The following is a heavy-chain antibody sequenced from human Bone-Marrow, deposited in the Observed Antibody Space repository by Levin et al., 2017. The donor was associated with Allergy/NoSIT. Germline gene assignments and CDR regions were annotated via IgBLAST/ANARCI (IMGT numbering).Heavy chain of an antibody. D-gene: IGHD3-10*01. CDR2: IKEDGSEK. V-gene: IGHV3-7*04. CDR3: ARDTLVRGAITDY. CDR1: GFTFSSYW. Sequence: GESLKISCTASGFTFSSYWMTWVRQAPGKGLEWVVNIKEDGSEKYYVDYVKGRFTISRDNAKNSLYLQMNSLRAEDTAVYYCARDTLVRGAITDYWGQGTLVTVSS. J-gene: IGHJ4*02.